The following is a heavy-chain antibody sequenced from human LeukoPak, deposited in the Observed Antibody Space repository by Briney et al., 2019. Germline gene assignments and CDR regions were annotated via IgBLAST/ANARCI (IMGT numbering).Heavy chain of an antibody. D-gene: IGHD6-19*01. Sequence: SQTPSVTCAISGDSVSSINGAWNWVRQSPSRGLEWLGRTYYRSKWYSDYAVPILGRISINPDTSKNQFTLHLFSVTPDDTAVYYCARDVATTGWYTFDYWGQGTRVTVSS. CDR1: GDSVSSINGA. V-gene: IGHV6-1*01. CDR3: ARDVATTGWYTFDY. J-gene: IGHJ4*02. CDR2: TYYRSKWYS.